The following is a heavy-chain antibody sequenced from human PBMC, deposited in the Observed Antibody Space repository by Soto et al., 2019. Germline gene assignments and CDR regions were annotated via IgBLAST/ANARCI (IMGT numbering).Heavy chain of an antibody. D-gene: IGHD4-17*01. CDR2: ISGSGGST. V-gene: IGHV3-23*01. CDR1: GFTFSSYA. Sequence: EVQLLESGGGLVRSGGSLRLSCATSGFTFSSYAMSWVRQAPGKGLEWVSSISGSGGSTYYADSVKGQFTISRDNSKNTLYLQMNSLRAEDTAVYYCAKAFNYGDYFFHYWGQGSLVTVSS. CDR3: AKAFNYGDYFFHY. J-gene: IGHJ4*02.